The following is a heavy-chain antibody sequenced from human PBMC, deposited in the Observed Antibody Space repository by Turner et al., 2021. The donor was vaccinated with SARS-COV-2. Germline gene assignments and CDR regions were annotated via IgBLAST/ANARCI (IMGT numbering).Heavy chain of an antibody. J-gene: IGHJ3*02. CDR1: GCPISSSSYY. CDR3: ASTVWLRGAFDI. Sequence: LPLPESGPGLVKRSETLSLPCPVSGCPISSSSYYWGLIRPPPGKGLEWIGSIYYSGSTYYNPSLKSRVTTSVDTYKNQFSLKMSSVTAADKAVYYCASTVWLRGAFDIWGQGTMVTVSS. D-gene: IGHD5-18*01. CDR2: IYYSGST. V-gene: IGHV4-39*01.